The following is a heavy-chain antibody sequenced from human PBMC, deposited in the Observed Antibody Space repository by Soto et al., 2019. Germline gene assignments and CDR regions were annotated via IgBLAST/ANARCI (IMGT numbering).Heavy chain of an antibody. D-gene: IGHD3-9*01. CDR3: AKGTYYDILTGNNYYYYMDV. CDR2: ISGSGGST. V-gene: IGHV3-23*01. J-gene: IGHJ6*03. Sequence: GGSLRLSCAASGFTFSSYAMSWVRQAPGKGLEWVSAISGSGGSTYYADSVKGRFTISRDNSKNTLYLQMNSLRAEDTAVYYCAKGTYYDILTGNNYYYYMDVWGKGTTVTVSS. CDR1: GFTFSSYA.